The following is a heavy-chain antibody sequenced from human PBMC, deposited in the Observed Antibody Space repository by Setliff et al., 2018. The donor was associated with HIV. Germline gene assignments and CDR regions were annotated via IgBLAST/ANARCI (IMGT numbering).Heavy chain of an antibody. D-gene: IGHD6-13*01. CDR2: IRYDGSDK. CDR3: AQLAAADES. Sequence: GGSLRLSCAASGFTFSSYGMHWVRQAPGKGLEWVAFIRYDGSDKYYADSVMGRFTISRDNSKNTLYLQINTLSTEDTAVYYCAQLAAADESWGQGTLVTVSS. V-gene: IGHV3-30*02. J-gene: IGHJ5*02. CDR1: GFTFSSYG.